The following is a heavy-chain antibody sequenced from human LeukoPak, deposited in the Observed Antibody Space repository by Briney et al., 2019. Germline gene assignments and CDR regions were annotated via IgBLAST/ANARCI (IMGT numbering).Heavy chain of an antibody. Sequence: EAAVKVSCKASGYIFTDYYIHWVRQAPGQGLEWMGWIIPNSGGTNYAQKFQGRVTMTRDTSITKAYMELSSLRSDDTAVYYCARSTSAWYDGYYFDYWGQGTLVTVSS. V-gene: IGHV1-2*02. CDR2: IIPNSGGT. J-gene: IGHJ4*02. D-gene: IGHD6-19*01. CDR1: GYIFTDYY. CDR3: ARSTSAWYDGYYFDY.